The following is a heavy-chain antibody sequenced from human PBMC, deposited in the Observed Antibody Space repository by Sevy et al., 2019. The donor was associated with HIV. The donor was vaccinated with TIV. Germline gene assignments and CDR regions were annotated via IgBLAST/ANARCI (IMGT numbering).Heavy chain of an antibody. Sequence: GGSLRLSCAASGFTFSNAWMSWVRQAPGKGLEWVGRIKSKTDGGTTDYAAPVKGRFTISRDDSKNTLDLQMNSLKTEDTAVYYCTTDLGITMIVVVPYHYYGMDVWGQGTTVTVSS. D-gene: IGHD3-22*01. CDR3: TTDLGITMIVVVPYHYYGMDV. J-gene: IGHJ6*02. V-gene: IGHV3-15*01. CDR1: GFTFSNAW. CDR2: IKSKTDGGTT.